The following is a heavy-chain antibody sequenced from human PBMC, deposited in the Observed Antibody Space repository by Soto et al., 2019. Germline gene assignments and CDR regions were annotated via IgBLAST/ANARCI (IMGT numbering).Heavy chain of an antibody. J-gene: IGHJ4*02. Sequence: GGSLRLSCAASGFTFKNYGMHWVRQAPGKGLEWVAVIWYDGSKKYYADSVKGRFTISRDDSEKALYLQMNSVRAEDTAVYYCARESEDLTSNFDYWGQGTLVTISS. CDR1: GFTFKNYG. V-gene: IGHV3-33*01. CDR2: IWYDGSKK. CDR3: ARESEDLTSNFDY.